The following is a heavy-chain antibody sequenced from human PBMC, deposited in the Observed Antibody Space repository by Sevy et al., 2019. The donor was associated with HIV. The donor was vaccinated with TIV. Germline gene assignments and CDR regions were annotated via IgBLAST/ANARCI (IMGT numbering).Heavy chain of an antibody. D-gene: IGHD2-15*01. J-gene: IGHJ4*02. CDR3: AKCGGDSCYSQEDE. CDR1: GFTFNNYA. Sequence: GGSLRLSCKASGFTFNNYAMHWVRQAPGKGLEWVSDICGSGDNTYYAGSVKGRFTISRDNSKNTLYLQMNSLRADDTAMCYCAKCGGDSCYSQEDEWGQGTLVTVSS. CDR2: ICGSGDNT. V-gene: IGHV3-23*01.